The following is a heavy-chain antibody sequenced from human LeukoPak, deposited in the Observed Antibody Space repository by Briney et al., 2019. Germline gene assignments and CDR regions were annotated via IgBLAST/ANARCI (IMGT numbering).Heavy chain of an antibody. CDR1: GFTFSGSA. CDR2: IDIKDNLYAT. Sequence: GGSLKLSCAASGFTFSGSAVHWVRQSSGKGLEWVGHIDIKDNLYATAYAESVKGRFTISRDDSKDTAFLHMNSLRAEDTAVYYCARGSHIGAAGMLDNWGQGTLVTVSS. J-gene: IGHJ4*02. CDR3: ARGSHIGAAGMLDN. V-gene: IGHV3-73*01. D-gene: IGHD6-13*01.